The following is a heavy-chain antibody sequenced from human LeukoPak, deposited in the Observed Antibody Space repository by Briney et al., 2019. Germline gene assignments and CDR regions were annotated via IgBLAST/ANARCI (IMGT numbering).Heavy chain of an antibody. Sequence: GGSLRLSCAASGFTFSSYSMNWVRQAPGKGLEWVSYISSSSSTIYYADSVKGRFTISRDNSKNTLYLQMNSLRAEDTAVYYCARERYGDRDYWGQGTLVTVSS. CDR2: ISSSSSTI. D-gene: IGHD4-17*01. J-gene: IGHJ4*02. V-gene: IGHV3-48*01. CDR1: GFTFSSYS. CDR3: ARERYGDRDY.